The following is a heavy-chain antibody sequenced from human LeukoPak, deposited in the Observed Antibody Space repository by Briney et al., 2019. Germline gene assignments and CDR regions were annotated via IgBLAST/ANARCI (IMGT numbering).Heavy chain of an antibody. CDR1: GGSISSGSYY. V-gene: IGHV4-61*02. Sequence: PSQTLSLTCTVSGGSISSGSYYWSWVRQPAGKGLEWIGRIYTSGSTDYNPSLKSRVTISVDTSKNQFSLKLSSVIAADTAVYYCASYGSGSYAFDIWGQGTMVTVSS. CDR3: ASYGSGSYAFDI. D-gene: IGHD3-10*01. J-gene: IGHJ3*02. CDR2: IYTSGST.